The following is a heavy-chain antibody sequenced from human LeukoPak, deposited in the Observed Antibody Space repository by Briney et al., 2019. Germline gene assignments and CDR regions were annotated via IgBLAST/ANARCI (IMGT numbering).Heavy chain of an antibody. D-gene: IGHD4-17*01. CDR2: ISGSGIST. CDR1: VFTFNSYA. J-gene: IGHJ4*02. V-gene: IGHV3-23*01. Sequence: PGGSLRLSCAASVFTFNSYAMTWVRQAPGKGLEWVSTISGSGISTYYADSMKGRFTISRDNSKNTLYLQMNSLRAEDTAIYYCAKGGGYGDYARGVDYFDYWGQGTLVTVSS. CDR3: AKGGGYGDYARGVDYFDY.